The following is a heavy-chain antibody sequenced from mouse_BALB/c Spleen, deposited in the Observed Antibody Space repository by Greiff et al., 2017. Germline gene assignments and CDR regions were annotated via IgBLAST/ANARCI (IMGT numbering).Heavy chain of an antibody. D-gene: IGHD2-2*01. CDR3: TRGRGYYYAMDY. CDR1: GYTFTSYY. Sequence: VQLQESGAELVKPGASVKLSCKASGYTFTSYYMYWVKQRPGQGLEWIGEINPSNGGTNFNEKFKSKATLTVDKSSSTAYMQLSSLTSEDSAVYYCTRGRGYYYAMDYWGQGTSVTVSS. J-gene: IGHJ4*01. V-gene: IGHV1S81*02. CDR2: INPSNGGT.